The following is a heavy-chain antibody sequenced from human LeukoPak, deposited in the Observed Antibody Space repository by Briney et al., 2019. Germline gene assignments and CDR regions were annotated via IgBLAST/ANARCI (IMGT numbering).Heavy chain of an antibody. CDR3: ARLDLGTTYFES. J-gene: IGHJ4*02. Sequence: SETLSLTCTVSGGSIYNYYWSWIRQPPGKGLEWIGYIYYSGSTNYNSSLKSRVTISVDTSKNQFSLRLASVTAADTAVYYCARLDLGTTYFESWGQGTLVTVSS. CDR2: IYYSGST. V-gene: IGHV4-59*08. D-gene: IGHD1-7*01. CDR1: GGSIYNYY.